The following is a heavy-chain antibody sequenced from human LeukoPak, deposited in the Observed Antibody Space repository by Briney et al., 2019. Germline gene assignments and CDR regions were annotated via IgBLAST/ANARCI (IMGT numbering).Heavy chain of an antibody. V-gene: IGHV3-21*01. Sequence: GGSLRLSCAASGFTFSSYSMNWVRQAPGKGLEWVSSISTSSSYIYYADSVKGRFTSYRDNAKNSLYLQMNSVRAEDTAVYYCARDSATVTSTSSWFDPWGQGTLVTVSS. J-gene: IGHJ5*02. CDR3: ARDSATVTSTSSWFDP. D-gene: IGHD4-17*01. CDR1: GFTFSSYS. CDR2: ISTSSSYI.